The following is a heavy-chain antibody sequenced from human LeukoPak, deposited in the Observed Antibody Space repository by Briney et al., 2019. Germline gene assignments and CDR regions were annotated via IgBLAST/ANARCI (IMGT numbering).Heavy chain of an antibody. CDR2: IYHSGNT. J-gene: IGHJ4*02. CDR3: AREWDYGGNRYFDY. D-gene: IGHD4-23*01. V-gene: IGHV4-4*02. Sequence: PSETLSLTCAVSGGSISSGNWWSWIRQTPGKGLEWIGEIYHSGNTVYNPPLKSRVTISLDTSNNQFSLKLSSVTAADTAVYYCAREWDYGGNRYFDYWGQGTLVTVSS. CDR1: GGSISSGNW.